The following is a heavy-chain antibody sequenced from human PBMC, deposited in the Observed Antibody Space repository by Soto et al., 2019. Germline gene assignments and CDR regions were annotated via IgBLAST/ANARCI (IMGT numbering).Heavy chain of an antibody. J-gene: IGHJ6*03. Sequence: ASVKVSCKASGYTFTSYGISWVRQAPGQGLEWMGWISAYNGNTNYAQKLQGRVTTTTDTSTSTAYMELRSLRSDDTAVYYCARGFVSGYDFWSGYPIPYMDVWGKGTTVTVSS. CDR1: GYTFTSYG. CDR2: ISAYNGNT. D-gene: IGHD3-3*01. V-gene: IGHV1-18*01. CDR3: ARGFVSGYDFWSGYPIPYMDV.